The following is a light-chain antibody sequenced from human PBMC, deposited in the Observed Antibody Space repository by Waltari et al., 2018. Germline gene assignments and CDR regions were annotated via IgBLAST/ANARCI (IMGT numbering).Light chain of an antibody. CDR3: QQYHNWYT. J-gene: IGKJ2*01. V-gene: IGKV3-15*01. CDR2: GAY. CDR1: QSVSSN. Sequence: EIVMTQSPATLSVSPGDTASLSCRASQSVSSNLAWYQQKPGQAPRLLIYGAYTRATGIPARFSGSGSGTEFTLTISSLQSEDFAVYYCQQYHNWYTFGQGTKLEIK.